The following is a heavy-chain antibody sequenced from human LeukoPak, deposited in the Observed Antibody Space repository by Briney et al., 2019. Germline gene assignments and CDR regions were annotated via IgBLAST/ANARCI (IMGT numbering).Heavy chain of an antibody. CDR2: IYTSGST. D-gene: IGHD6-13*01. CDR1: GGSISSYY. J-gene: IGHJ4*02. CDR3: ASMAGDSSSANFVY. V-gene: IGHV4-4*07. Sequence: PSETLSLTCTVSGGSISSYYWSWIRQPAGKGLEWIGRIYTSGSTNYNPSLKSRVTMSVDTSKNQFSLKLSSVTAADTAVYYCASMAGDSSSANFVYWGQGTLVTVSS.